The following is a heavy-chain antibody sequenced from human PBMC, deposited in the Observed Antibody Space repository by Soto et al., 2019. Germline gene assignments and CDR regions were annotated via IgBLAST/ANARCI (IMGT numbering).Heavy chain of an antibody. V-gene: IGHV4-31*03. CDR2: IYHTGSA. J-gene: IGHJ4*02. D-gene: IGHD2-8*01. CDR1: GGSISTVDYY. CDR3: AGKPNPLYYFDY. Sequence: SETLSLTCTVSGGSISTVDYYWSWIRLLPGRGLEWIAYIYHTGSAYYNPSLRSRITISVDTSKNQFSLTLTSVTAADTAVYFCAGKPNPLYYFDYWGQGTLVTVSS.